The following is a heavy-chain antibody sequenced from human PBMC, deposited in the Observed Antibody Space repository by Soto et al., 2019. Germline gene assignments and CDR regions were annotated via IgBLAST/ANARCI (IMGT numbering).Heavy chain of an antibody. CDR3: ARALSWRLLGPLAPFDY. V-gene: IGHV3-30-3*01. CDR2: ISYDGSNK. D-gene: IGHD1-26*01. CDR1: GFTFSSYA. Sequence: PGGSLRLSCAASGFTFSSYAMHWVRQAPGKGLEWVAVISYDGSNKYYADSVKGRFTISRDNSKNTLYLQMNSLRAEDTAVYYCARALSWRLLGPLAPFDYWGQGTLVTVSS. J-gene: IGHJ4*02.